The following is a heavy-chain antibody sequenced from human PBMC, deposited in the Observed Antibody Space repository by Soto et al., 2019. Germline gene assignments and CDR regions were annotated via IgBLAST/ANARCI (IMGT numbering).Heavy chain of an antibody. CDR3: ARDQRLVVGPTAIHHWFDP. CDR2: INHSGST. CDR1: GGSFSGYY. D-gene: IGHD2-2*02. V-gene: IGHV4-34*01. J-gene: IGHJ5*02. Sequence: LSLTCAVYGGSFSGYYWSWIRQPPGKGLEWIGEINHSGSTNYNPSLKSRVTISVDTSKNQFSLKLSSVTAADTAVYYWARDQRLVVGPTAIHHWFDPWGQGILVTVYS.